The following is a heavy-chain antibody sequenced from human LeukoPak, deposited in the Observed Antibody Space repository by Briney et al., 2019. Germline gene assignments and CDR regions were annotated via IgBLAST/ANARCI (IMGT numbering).Heavy chain of an antibody. V-gene: IGHV3-21*01. J-gene: IGHJ4*02. Sequence: PGGSLRLSCAASGFTFSSYSMNWVRQAPGKGLEWVSSISSSSSYIYYADSVKGRFTISRDNAKNSLYLQMNSLRAEDTAVYYCASHPQPPEGIAVAPFDYWGQGTLVTVSS. CDR3: ASHPQPPEGIAVAPFDY. D-gene: IGHD6-19*01. CDR2: ISSSSSYI. CDR1: GFTFSSYS.